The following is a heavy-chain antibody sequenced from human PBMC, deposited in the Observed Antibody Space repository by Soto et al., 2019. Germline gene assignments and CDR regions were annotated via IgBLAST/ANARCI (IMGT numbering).Heavy chain of an antibody. CDR1: GFTFPSYA. CDR2: INTNGGST. D-gene: IGHD1-26*01. V-gene: IGHV3-23*01. CDR3: AKDDVPWRSGTSLFDS. Sequence: GGSLRLSCAASGFTFPSYAMTWVRQAPGKGLEWISSINTNGGSTFYADSVKGRFTISIDNSKNTLYLQMDSLSAEDTALYYCAKDDVPWRSGTSLFDSWGQGTLVTVSS. J-gene: IGHJ4*02.